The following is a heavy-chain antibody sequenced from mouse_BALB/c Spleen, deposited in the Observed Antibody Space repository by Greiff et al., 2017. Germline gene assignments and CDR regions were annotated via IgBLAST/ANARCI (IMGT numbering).Heavy chain of an antibody. CDR2: INPYNDGT. CDR3: ARSGVYYDYDGFAY. V-gene: IGHV1-14*01. CDR1: GYTFTSYV. J-gene: IGHJ3*01. Sequence: EVKLMESGPELVKPGASVKMSCKASGYTFTSYVMHWVKQKPGQGLEWIGYINPYNDGTKYNEKFKGKATLTSDKSSSTAYMELSSLTSEDSAVYYCARSGVYYDYDGFAYWGQGTLVTVSA. D-gene: IGHD2-4*01.